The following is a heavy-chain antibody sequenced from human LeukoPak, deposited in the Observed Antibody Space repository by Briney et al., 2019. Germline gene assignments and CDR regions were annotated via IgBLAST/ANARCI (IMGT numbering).Heavy chain of an antibody. CDR3: ARVVRGVVTPNWFAP. Sequence: PSETLSLICTVSGHSLNTYYWAWIRHTPGKELEWIGFVASRGTYNYNPSLKRRVSISIDTSKNQCSLALGSVTPADTAVYHCARVVRGVVTPNWFAPWGEGTLVSVSS. D-gene: IGHD2-21*02. V-gene: IGHV4-59*01. CDR1: GHSLNTYY. J-gene: IGHJ5*02. CDR2: VASRGTY.